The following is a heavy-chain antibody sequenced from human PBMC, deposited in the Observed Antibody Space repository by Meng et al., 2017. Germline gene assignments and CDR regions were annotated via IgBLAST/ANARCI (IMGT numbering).Heavy chain of an antibody. D-gene: IGHD6-19*01. J-gene: IGHJ4*02. CDR2: IIPIFGTA. CDR3: HSGWYQAGDDY. Sequence: QLNRVQLGAQVRKPGFSVKCSCQASGGSFISYAISWVRQAPGQGLEWMVGIIPIFGTANYAQKFQGRVTITADKSTSTAYMELSSLRSEDTAVYYCHSGWYQAGDDYWGQGTLVTVSS. V-gene: IGHV1-69*06. CDR1: GGSFISYA.